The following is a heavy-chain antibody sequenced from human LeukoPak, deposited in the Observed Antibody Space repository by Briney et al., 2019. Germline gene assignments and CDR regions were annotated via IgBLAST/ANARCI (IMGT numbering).Heavy chain of an antibody. CDR2: IYYSGST. CDR1: GGSISSYY. J-gene: IGHJ4*02. D-gene: IGHD5-12*01. V-gene: IGHV4-59*08. CDR3: ARQSGLPALYFDY. Sequence: KPSETLSLTCTVSGGSISSYYWSWIRQPPGKGLEWIGYIYYSGSTNYNPSLKSRVTISVDTSKNQFSLKLSSVTAADTAVYYCARQSGLPALYFDYWGQGTLVTVSS.